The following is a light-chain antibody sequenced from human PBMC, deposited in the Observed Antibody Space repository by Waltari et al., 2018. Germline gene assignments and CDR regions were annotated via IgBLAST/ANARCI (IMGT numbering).Light chain of an antibody. CDR1: QSISDN. V-gene: IGKV3-15*01. CDR3: QQYNNWPLT. J-gene: IGKJ4*01. CDR2: AAS. Sequence: VMTQSPATLSVSPGERATLSCRAIQSISDNLAWYQQKPGQAPRLLIYAASTRATGIPARFSGSGSGTEFTLTISSLQSEDFALYYCQQYNNWPLTFGGGTKVDIK.